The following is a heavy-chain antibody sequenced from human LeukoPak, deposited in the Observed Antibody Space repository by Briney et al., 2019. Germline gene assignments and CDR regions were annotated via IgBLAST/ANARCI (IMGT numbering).Heavy chain of an antibody. CDR1: GFTFSSYG. CDR2: IWYDGSNK. V-gene: IGHV3-33*06. Sequence: PGRSLRLSCAASGFTFSSYGMHWVRQAPGKGLEWVAVIWYDGSNKYYADSVKGRFTISRDNSKNTLYLQMNSLRAEDTAVYYCAKGPLIEVAGTTWDYWGQGTLVTVSS. CDR3: AKGPLIEVAGTTWDY. D-gene: IGHD6-19*01. J-gene: IGHJ4*02.